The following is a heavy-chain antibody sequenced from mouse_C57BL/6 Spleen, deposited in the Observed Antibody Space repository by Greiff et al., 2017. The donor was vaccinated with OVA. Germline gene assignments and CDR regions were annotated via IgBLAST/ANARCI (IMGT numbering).Heavy chain of an antibody. V-gene: IGHV1-69*01. D-gene: IGHD2-13*01. CDR3: ARGQRGGGVNYFDY. CDR2: IDPSDSYT. CDR1: GYTFTSYW. J-gene: IGHJ2*01. Sequence: VQLQQPGAELVMPGASVKLSCKASGYTFTSYWMHWVKQRPGQGLEWIGEIDPSDSYTNYNQKFKGKSTLTVDKSSSKAYMQLSSLTSEDSAVYYWARGQRGGGVNYFDYWGQGTTLTVSS.